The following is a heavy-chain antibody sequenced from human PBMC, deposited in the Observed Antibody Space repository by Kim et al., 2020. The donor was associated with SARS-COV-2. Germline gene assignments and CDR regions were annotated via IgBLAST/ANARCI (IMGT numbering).Heavy chain of an antibody. J-gene: IGHJ4*02. Sequence: ADAVKSRFTISRDTSKNIVYLQINSLRGDDTAVYYCAKYEAFSVNSYYLDHWGQGTLVTVSS. V-gene: IGHV3-23*01. D-gene: IGHD1-1*01. CDR3: AKYEAFSVNSYYLDH.